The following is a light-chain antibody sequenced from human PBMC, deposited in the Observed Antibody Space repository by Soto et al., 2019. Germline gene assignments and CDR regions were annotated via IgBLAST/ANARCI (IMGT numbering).Light chain of an antibody. CDR2: DTS. CDR1: TGAVTSGHY. Sequence: QAVVTQEPSLTVSPGGTVTLTCGSSTGAVTSGHYPYWFQQKPGQAPRTLIYDTSNKHSWTPARFSGSLLGGKAALTLSGGQPEDEAEYYCLLSYSGARPYVVFGGGTKLTVL. CDR3: LLSYSGARPYVV. J-gene: IGLJ2*01. V-gene: IGLV7-46*01.